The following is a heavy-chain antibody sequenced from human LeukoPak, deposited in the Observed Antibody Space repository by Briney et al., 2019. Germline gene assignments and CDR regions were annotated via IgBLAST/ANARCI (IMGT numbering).Heavy chain of an antibody. Sequence: SETLSLTCTVSGGSISSYYWSWIRQPPGKGLERIGYIYYSGSTNYNPSLKSRVTISVDTSKNQFSLKLSSVTAADTAVYYCARAGSSSWTSYYYYGMDVWGKGTTVTVSS. D-gene: IGHD6-13*01. V-gene: IGHV4-59*01. J-gene: IGHJ6*04. CDR3: ARAGSSSWTSYYYYGMDV. CDR2: IYYSGST. CDR1: GGSISSYY.